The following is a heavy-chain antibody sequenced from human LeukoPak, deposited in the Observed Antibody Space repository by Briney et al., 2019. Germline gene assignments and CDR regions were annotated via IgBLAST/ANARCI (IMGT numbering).Heavy chain of an antibody. CDR1: GGSFSGYY. V-gene: IGHV4-34*01. CDR3: ARVTGVRGVMGDWFDP. D-gene: IGHD3-10*01. J-gene: IGHJ5*02. Sequence: PSETLSLTCAVYGGSFSGYYWSWIRQPPGKGLEWIGEINHSGSTNYNPSLESRVTISVDTSKNQFSLKLSSVTAADTAVYYCARVTGVRGVMGDWFDPWGQGTLVTVSS. CDR2: INHSGST.